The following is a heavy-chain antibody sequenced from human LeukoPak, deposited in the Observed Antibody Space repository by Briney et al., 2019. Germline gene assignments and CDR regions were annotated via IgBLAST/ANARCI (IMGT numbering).Heavy chain of an antibody. J-gene: IGHJ4*02. CDR2: IYTSEST. V-gene: IGHV4-4*07. CDR1: GGSISSYY. D-gene: IGHD6-6*01. Sequence: SETLSLTCTVSGGSISSYYWSWIRQPAGKGLEWIGRIYTSESTNYNPSLKSRVTMSVDTSKNQFSLKLSSVTAADTAVYYCARESIAARPYYFDYWGQGTLVTVSS. CDR3: ARESIAARPYYFDY.